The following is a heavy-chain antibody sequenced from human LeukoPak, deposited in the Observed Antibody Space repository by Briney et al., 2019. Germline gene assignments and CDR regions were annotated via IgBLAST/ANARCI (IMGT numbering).Heavy chain of an antibody. D-gene: IGHD6-13*01. CDR2: ISGSGDNT. CDR1: GFTFSSYV. J-gene: IGHJ4*02. V-gene: IGHV3-23*01. Sequence: GGSLRPSCAASGFTFSSYVMSWVRQAPGKGLAWVSTISGSGDNTNYADSVKGRFTISRDTSKNTLSLQMNSLRAEDTAVYYCAREGLGAAAGTFDYWDQGTLVTVSS. CDR3: AREGLGAAAGTFDY.